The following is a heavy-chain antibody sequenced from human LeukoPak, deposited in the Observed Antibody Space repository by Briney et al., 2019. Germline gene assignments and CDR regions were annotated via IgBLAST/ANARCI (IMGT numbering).Heavy chain of an antibody. J-gene: IGHJ4*02. Sequence: PGRSLRLSCAASGFTFSSYGMHWVRQAPGKGLEWVAVISYDGSNKYYADSVKGRFTISRDNSKNTLYLQMNSLRAEDTAVYYCAKDLDSYGFSYGFDWGQGTLVTVSS. V-gene: IGHV3-30*18. CDR1: GFTFSSYG. D-gene: IGHD5-18*01. CDR2: ISYDGSNK. CDR3: AKDLDSYGFSYGFD.